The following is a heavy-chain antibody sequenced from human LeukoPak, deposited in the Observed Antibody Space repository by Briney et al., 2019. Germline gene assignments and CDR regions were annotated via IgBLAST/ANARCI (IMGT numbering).Heavy chain of an antibody. CDR3: ARELGALAF. V-gene: IGHV3-21*01. CDR2: ISSSSTYI. CDR1: GFTFSNSN. Sequence: GGSLRLSCAASGFTFSNSNMNWVRQAPGKGLEWVSSISSSSTYIYYADSVKGRFTISRDNAKNSLYLQMNSLRAEDTAVYYCARELGALAFWGQGTLVTVSS. J-gene: IGHJ4*02. D-gene: IGHD1-26*01.